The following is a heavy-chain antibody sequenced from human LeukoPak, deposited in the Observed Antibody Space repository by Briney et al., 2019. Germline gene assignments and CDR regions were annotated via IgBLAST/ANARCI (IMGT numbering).Heavy chain of an antibody. CDR3: ARYLYDFWSGHTPTNWFDP. Sequence: SETLSLTCIVSGGSISSYYWSWIRQPAGKGLEWIGRIYTSGSTNYNPSLKSRVTMSVDTSKNQFSLKLSSVTAADTAVYYCARYLYDFWSGHTPTNWFDPWGQGTLVTVSS. D-gene: IGHD3-3*01. CDR1: GGSISSYY. V-gene: IGHV4-4*07. J-gene: IGHJ5*02. CDR2: IYTSGST.